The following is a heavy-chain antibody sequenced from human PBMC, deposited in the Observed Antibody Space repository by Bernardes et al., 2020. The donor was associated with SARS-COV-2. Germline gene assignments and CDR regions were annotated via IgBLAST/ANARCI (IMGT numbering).Heavy chain of an antibody. J-gene: IGHJ4*02. D-gene: IGHD1-20*01. V-gene: IGHV1-2*06. CDR3: ARTRYNWNLDY. CDR2: INPNSGGT. Sequence: ASLKDSCKASGYTFTGYYMHWVRQAPGQGLEWMGRINPNSGGTNYAQKFQGRVTMTRDTSISTAYMELSRLRSDDTAVYYCARTRYNWNLDYWGQGTLVTVSS. CDR1: GYTFTGYY.